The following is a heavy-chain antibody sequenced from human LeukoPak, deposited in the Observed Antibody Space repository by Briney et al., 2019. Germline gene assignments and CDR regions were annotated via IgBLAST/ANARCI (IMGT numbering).Heavy chain of an antibody. J-gene: IGHJ4*02. Sequence: SEPLSLTCAVYGGSFSGYYWSWIRQPPGKGLEWIGEINHSGSTNYNPSLKSRVTISVDTPKNQFSLKLSSVTATDTAVYYCARIWFGGAEYWGEGTLVTVSS. CDR1: GGSFSGYY. V-gene: IGHV4-34*01. D-gene: IGHD3-10*01. CDR3: ARIWFGGAEY. CDR2: INHSGST.